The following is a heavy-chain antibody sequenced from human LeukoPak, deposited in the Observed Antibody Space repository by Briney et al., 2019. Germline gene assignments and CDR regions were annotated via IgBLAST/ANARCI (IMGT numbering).Heavy chain of an antibody. V-gene: IGHV4-59*01. CDR1: GGSISSYY. CDR3: ARDCGGDCGAFDY. Sequence: SETLSLTCTVPGGSISSYYWSWIRQPPGKGLEWIGYIYYSGSTNYNPSLKSRVTISVDTSKNQFSLKLSSVTAADTAVYYCARDCGGDCGAFDYWGQGTLVTVSS. J-gene: IGHJ4*02. CDR2: IYYSGST. D-gene: IGHD2-21*02.